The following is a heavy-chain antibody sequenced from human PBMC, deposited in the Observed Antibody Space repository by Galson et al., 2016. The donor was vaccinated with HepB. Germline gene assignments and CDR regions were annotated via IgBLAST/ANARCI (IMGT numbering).Heavy chain of an antibody. CDR2: IYTSGST. CDR1: DASINSGGYY. V-gene: IGHV4-61*02. CDR3: ARFAKRYDYIWGRKDLSYFDY. J-gene: IGHJ4*02. Sequence: TLSLTCSVSDASINSGGYYWSWIRQPAGERLEWIGLIYTSGSTSYSPSLKSRVTTTIDTPKNQFSLNLSSVTAADTAVYYCARFAKRYDYIWGRKDLSYFDYWGQGTLVTVSS. D-gene: IGHD3-16*01.